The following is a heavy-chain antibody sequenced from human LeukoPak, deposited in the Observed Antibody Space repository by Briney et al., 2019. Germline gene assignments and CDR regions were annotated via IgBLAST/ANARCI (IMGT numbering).Heavy chain of an antibody. D-gene: IGHD3-22*01. V-gene: IGHV3-7*04. J-gene: IGHJ3*02. CDR2: IRQDGSAK. Sequence: GGSLRLSCAASGFTFSRYWMSWVRQAPGKGLGWVGNIRQDGSAKYYLDSVKGRFTISRDNAKNSLYLQMNSLRAEDTAVYYCARGDYYDSSGYFIDAFDIWGQGTKVTVSS. CDR1: GFTFSRYW. CDR3: ARGDYYDSSGYFIDAFDI.